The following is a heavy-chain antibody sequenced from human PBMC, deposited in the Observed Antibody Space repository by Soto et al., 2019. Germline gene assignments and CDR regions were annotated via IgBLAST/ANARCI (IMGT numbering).Heavy chain of an antibody. CDR1: GYSFTSYW. Sequence: XESLKISFKGFGYSFTSYWIGWVRQIPGKGLEWMGIIYPGDSDTRYSPSFQGQVTISADKSISTAYLQWSSLKASDTAMYYCASSGYSYGYHYFDYWGQGTLVTVSS. D-gene: IGHD5-18*01. J-gene: IGHJ4*02. CDR3: ASSGYSYGYHYFDY. CDR2: IYPGDSDT. V-gene: IGHV5-51*01.